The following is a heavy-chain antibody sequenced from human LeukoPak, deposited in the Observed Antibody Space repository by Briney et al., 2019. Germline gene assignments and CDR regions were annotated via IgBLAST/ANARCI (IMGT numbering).Heavy chain of an antibody. CDR1: GGSISSYY. D-gene: IGHD1-7*01. J-gene: IGHJ6*03. CDR3: AREISRYNWNYEDYMDV. V-gene: IGHV4-4*07. CDR2: IYTSGST. Sequence: SETLSLTCTVSGGSISSYYWSWIRQPAGKGLEWIGRIYTSGSTNYNPSLKSRVTMSVDTSKNQFSLKLSSVTAADTAVYYCAREISRYNWNYEDYMDVWAKGPRSPSP.